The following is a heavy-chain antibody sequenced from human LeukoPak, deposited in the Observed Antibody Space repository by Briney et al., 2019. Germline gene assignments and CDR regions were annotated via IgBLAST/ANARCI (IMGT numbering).Heavy chain of an antibody. J-gene: IGHJ4*02. CDR2: INPNSGGT. CDR1: GYTFTGYY. V-gene: IGHV1-2*02. CDR3: ARDIRGIVVVPAAWD. D-gene: IGHD2-2*01. Sequence: ASVKVSCKASGYTFTGYYMHWVRQAPGQGLERMGWINPNSGGTNYAQKFQGRVTMTRDTSISTAYMELSRLRSDDTAVYYCARDIRGIVVVPAAWDWGQGTLVTVSS.